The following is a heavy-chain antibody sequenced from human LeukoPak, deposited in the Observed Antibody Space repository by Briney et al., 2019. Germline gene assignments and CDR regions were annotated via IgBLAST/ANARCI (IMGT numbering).Heavy chain of an antibody. CDR3: ARGTTYYDFWSGYYTGGYYYGMDV. Sequence: GASVKVSCKASGGTFISYAISWVRQAPRQGLEWMGGIIPIFGTANYAQKFQGRVTMTRNTSISTAHMELSSLRSEDTAVYYCARGTTYYDFWSGYYTGGYYYGMDVWGQGTTVTVSS. CDR1: GGTFISYA. CDR2: IIPIFGTA. J-gene: IGHJ6*02. D-gene: IGHD3-3*01. V-gene: IGHV1-69*05.